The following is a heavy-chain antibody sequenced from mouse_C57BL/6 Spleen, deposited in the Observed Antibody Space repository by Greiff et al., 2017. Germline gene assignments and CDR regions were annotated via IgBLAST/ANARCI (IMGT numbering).Heavy chain of an antibody. CDR1: GFTFTDYY. V-gene: IGHV7-3*01. CDR3: ARPYYGYDEGAMDY. J-gene: IGHJ4*01. Sequence: EVHLVESGGGLVQPGGSLSLSCAASGFTFTDYYMSWVRQPPGKALEWLGFIRNKANGYTTEYSASVKGRFTISRDNSQSILYLQMNALRAEDSSTYYFARPYYGYDEGAMDYWGQGTSVTVSS. CDR2: IRNKANGYTT. D-gene: IGHD2-2*01.